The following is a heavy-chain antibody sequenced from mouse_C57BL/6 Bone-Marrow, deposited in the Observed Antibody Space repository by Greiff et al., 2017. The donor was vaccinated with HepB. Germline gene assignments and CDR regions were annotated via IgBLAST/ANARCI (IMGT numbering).Heavy chain of an antibody. CDR1: GFTFSDYY. CDR2: ISNGAGST. V-gene: IGHV5-12*01. Sequence: EVKLMESGGGLVQPGGSLKLSCAASGFTFSDYYMYWVRQTPEKRLEWVAYISNGAGSTYYPDTVKGRFTLSRDNGKNTLYLQVSRLKSEDTAMYYCARHSYYFDYWGQGTTLTVSS. J-gene: IGHJ2*01. CDR3: ARHSYYFDY. D-gene: IGHD1-1*01.